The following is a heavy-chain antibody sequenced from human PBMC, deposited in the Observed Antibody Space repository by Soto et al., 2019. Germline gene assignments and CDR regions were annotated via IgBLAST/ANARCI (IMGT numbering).Heavy chain of an antibody. Sequence: QVQLVQSGAEVKKPGSSVKVSCKASGGTFSSYAISWVRQAPGQGLEWMGGIIPIFGTANYAQKFQGRVTISAEESTSTAYKELSSLRSEDTAVYYCARDQETIFGVVIIPTDYYYYGMDVWGQGTTVTVSS. CDR1: GGTFSSYA. CDR2: IIPIFGTA. CDR3: ARDQETIFGVVIIPTDYYYYGMDV. V-gene: IGHV1-69*01. D-gene: IGHD3-3*01. J-gene: IGHJ6*02.